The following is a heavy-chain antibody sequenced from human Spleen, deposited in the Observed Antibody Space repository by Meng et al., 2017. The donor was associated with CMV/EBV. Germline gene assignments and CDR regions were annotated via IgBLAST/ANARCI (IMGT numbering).Heavy chain of an antibody. D-gene: IGHD6-6*01. Sequence: GESLKISCAASGFTFSSYWMSWVRQAPGKGLEWVANIKQDGSEKYYVDSVKGRFTIPRDNAKNSLYLQMNSLRAEDTAVYYCARDPSSSFYYYWGQGTLVTVSS. V-gene: IGHV3-7*01. CDR2: IKQDGSEK. CDR3: ARDPSSSFYYY. J-gene: IGHJ4*02. CDR1: GFTFSSYW.